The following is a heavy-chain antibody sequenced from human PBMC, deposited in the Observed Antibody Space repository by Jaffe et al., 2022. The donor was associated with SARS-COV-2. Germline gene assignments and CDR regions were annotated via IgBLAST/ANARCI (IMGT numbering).Heavy chain of an antibody. CDR2: IYSSATT. J-gene: IGHJ6*02. CDR1: GGSIGNYY. Sequence: QVQLQESGPGLVKPSETLSLTCTVSGGSIGNYYWSWIRQPLGKGLEWIGYIYSSATTSENPSLRGRVLISMDRSGNQFSLRLTSVTAADSAVYYCARWNCNFASGWCSYGLDVWGRGTTVTVSS. V-gene: IGHV4-4*09. D-gene: IGHD1-7*01. CDR3: ARWNCNFASGWCSYGLDV.